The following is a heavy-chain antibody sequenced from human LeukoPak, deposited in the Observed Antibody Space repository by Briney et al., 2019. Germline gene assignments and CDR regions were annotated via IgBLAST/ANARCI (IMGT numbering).Heavy chain of an antibody. CDR3: ARDFWNYFGY. CDR2: IRKDGSNK. Sequence: QAGGSLRPSCETSGFPFSDHWMNWVRQAPGKGLEWVANIRKDGSNKHYLDSVRGRFIISRDNAKNSLYLHMNSLRVEDTGVYYCARDFWNYFGYWGQGTLVTVSS. V-gene: IGHV3-7*01. D-gene: IGHD3-3*01. CDR1: GFPFSDHW. J-gene: IGHJ4*02.